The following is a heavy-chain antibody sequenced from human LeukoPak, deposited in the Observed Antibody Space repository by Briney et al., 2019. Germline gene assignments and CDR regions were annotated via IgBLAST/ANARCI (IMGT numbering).Heavy chain of an antibody. V-gene: IGHV4-39*01. CDR2: IYYSGST. CDR1: GGSISSGGYY. J-gene: IGHJ6*03. CDR3: ARHNYDFWSGFGYYYYYMDV. Sequence: PSETLSLTCTVSGGSISSGGYYWSWIRQPPGKGLEWIGSIYYSGSTYYNPSLKSRVTISVDTSKNQFSLKLSSVTAADTAVYYCARHNYDFWSGFGYYYYYMDVWGKGTTVTVSS. D-gene: IGHD3-3*01.